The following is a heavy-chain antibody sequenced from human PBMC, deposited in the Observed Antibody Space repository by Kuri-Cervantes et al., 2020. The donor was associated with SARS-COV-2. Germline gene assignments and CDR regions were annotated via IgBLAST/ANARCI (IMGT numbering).Heavy chain of an antibody. V-gene: IGHV1-69*06. Sequence: SVKVSCKASGGTFSSYAISWVRQAPGQGLEWMGGIIPIFSRANYAQKFQGRVTITADKSTSTAYMELSSLRSDDTAVYYCARGHHLSNWFDPWGQGTLVTVSS. CDR3: ARGHHLSNWFDP. J-gene: IGHJ5*02. CDR2: IIPIFSRA. CDR1: GGTFSSYA.